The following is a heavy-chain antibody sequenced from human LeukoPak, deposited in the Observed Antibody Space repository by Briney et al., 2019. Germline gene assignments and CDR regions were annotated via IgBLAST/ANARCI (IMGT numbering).Heavy chain of an antibody. D-gene: IGHD3-22*01. CDR2: IYYIGTT. J-gene: IGHJ6*02. V-gene: IGHV4-59*01. CDR1: GGSISSYY. Sequence: SETLSLTCTVSGGSISSYYWSWIRQPPGRGLEWRGYIYYIGTTNYNPTLKSGVTISVDTSKNQFCLKLSSVTGAEPAVYYCERVVWLSYYYGMDVWGQGTTVTVSS. CDR3: ERVVWLSYYYGMDV.